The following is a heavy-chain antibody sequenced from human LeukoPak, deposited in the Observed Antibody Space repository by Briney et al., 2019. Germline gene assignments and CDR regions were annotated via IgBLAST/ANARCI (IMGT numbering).Heavy chain of an antibody. V-gene: IGHV3-23*01. CDR1: GFTFSSYA. J-gene: IGHJ4*02. D-gene: IGHD3-22*01. CDR2: ISGSGGST. Sequence: PGGSLRLSCAASGFTFSSYAMSWVRQAPGKGLEWVSAISGSGGSTYYADSVKGRFTISRDNSKNTLYLQMNSLRAEDTAVYYCAKSPRHYDSSGYLLALFDYWGQGTLVTVSS. CDR3: AKSPRHYDSSGYLLALFDY.